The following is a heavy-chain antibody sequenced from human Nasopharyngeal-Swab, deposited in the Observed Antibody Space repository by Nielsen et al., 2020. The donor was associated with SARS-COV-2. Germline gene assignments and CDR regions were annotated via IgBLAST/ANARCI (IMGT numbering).Heavy chain of an antibody. CDR1: GFTFGDSS. V-gene: IGHV3-49*04. J-gene: IGHJ4*02. Sequence: GSLKISCTTSGFTFGDSSMSWVRQAPGKGLEWVGFIRSKTYGGPTEYAASVKGRFTISRDDSRGIAYLQMNSLRTEDTAVYYCARSGDGYNFYLDYWGQGTLVTVSS. CDR3: ARSGDGYNFYLDY. D-gene: IGHD5-24*01. CDR2: IRSKTYGGPT.